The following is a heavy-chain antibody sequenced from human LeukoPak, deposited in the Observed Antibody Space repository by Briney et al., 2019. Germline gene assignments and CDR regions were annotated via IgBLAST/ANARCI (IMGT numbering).Heavy chain of an antibody. V-gene: IGHV3-23*01. D-gene: IGHD3-3*01. Sequence: TRGSLRLSCAASGFTFSSYAMSWVRQAPGKGLEWVSAISGSGGSTYYADSVKGRFTISRDNSKNTLYLQMNSLRAEDTAVYYCAKGAPNTYDFWSGYYLYYYYYYMDVWGKGTTVTVSS. CDR2: ISGSGGST. CDR1: GFTFSSYA. CDR3: AKGAPNTYDFWSGYYLYYYYYYMDV. J-gene: IGHJ6*03.